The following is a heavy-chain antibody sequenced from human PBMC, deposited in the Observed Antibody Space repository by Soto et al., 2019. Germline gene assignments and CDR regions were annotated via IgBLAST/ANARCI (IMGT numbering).Heavy chain of an antibody. D-gene: IGHD4-17*01. V-gene: IGHV3-23*01. CDR3: AKDPALMTTVPVRGRNYYYYYGMDV. J-gene: IGHJ6*02. CDR2: ISGSGGST. CDR1: GFTFSSYA. Sequence: GGSLRLSCAASGFTFSSYAMSWVRQAPGKGLEWVSAISGSGGSTYYADSVKGRFTISRDNSKNTLYLQMNSLRAEDTAVYYCAKDPALMTTVPVRGRNYYYYYGMDVWGQGTTVTVSS.